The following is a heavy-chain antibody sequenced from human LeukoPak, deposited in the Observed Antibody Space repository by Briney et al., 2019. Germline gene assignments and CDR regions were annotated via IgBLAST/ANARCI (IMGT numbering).Heavy chain of an antibody. J-gene: IGHJ4*02. CDR2: IYYSGSA. CDR1: GGSISSSSYY. V-gene: IGHV4-39*01. CDR3: PSGGGGGGVDHDS. Sequence: SETLSLTCTVSGGSISSSSYYWGWIRQPPGKGLEWIGSIYYSGSAYYNPSLKSRVTISVDTSKNQFSLKLSSVTAADTAVYFCPSGGGGGGVDHDSGAQEPLVPVPS. D-gene: IGHD3-16*01.